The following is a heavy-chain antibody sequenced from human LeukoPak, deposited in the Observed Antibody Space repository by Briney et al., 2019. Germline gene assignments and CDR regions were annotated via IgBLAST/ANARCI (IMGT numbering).Heavy chain of an antibody. CDR2: ISYDGSNK. Sequence: PGGSLRLSCAASGFTFSSYAMHWVRQAPGKGLEWVAVISYDGSNKYYADSVKGRFTISRDNSKNTLYLQMNSLRAEDTAVYYCAKDTAAAAHKYFQHWGQGTLVTVSS. D-gene: IGHD6-13*01. V-gene: IGHV3-30-3*01. J-gene: IGHJ1*01. CDR1: GFTFSSYA. CDR3: AKDTAAAAHKYFQH.